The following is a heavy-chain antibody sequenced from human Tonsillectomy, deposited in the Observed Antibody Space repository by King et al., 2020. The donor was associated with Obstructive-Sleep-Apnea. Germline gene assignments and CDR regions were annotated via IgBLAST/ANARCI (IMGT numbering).Heavy chain of an antibody. D-gene: IGHD3-22*01. Sequence: QLVQSGAEVKKPGSSVKVSCKASGGTFSSYAISWVRQAPGQGLEWMGGIIPILGIANYTQKFQGRVTITADKSTSTAYMELSSLRSEDTAVYYCARGDYDSSGYWDPGWFDPWGQGTLVTVSS. CDR1: GGTFSSYA. CDR2: IIPILGIA. V-gene: IGHV1-69*04. CDR3: ARGDYDSSGYWDPGWFDP. J-gene: IGHJ5*02.